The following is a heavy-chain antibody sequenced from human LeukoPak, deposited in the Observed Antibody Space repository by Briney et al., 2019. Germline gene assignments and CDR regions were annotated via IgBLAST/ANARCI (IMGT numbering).Heavy chain of an antibody. CDR3: AKKVAGIGY. CDR2: ISGSGGST. V-gene: IGHV3-23*01. D-gene: IGHD6-19*01. J-gene: IGHJ4*02. CDR1: GFTFSSYG. Sequence: GGTLRLSCAASGFTFSSYGMSWVRQAPGKGLEWVSAISGSGGSTYYADSVKGRFTISRDNSKSTLYLQMNSLRAEDTAVYYCAKKVAGIGYWGQGTLVTVSS.